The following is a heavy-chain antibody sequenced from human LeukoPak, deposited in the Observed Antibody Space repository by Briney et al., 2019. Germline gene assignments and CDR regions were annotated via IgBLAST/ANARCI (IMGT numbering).Heavy chain of an antibody. Sequence: GESLKISCKGSGYSFTSYWIGWVRQMPGKGLEWVGIIYPGDSDTTYSPSFQGEVTISADKSISTAYLQWSSLKASDTAMYYCARHPGGKGYSSLVTIDYWGQGTLVTVSS. CDR3: ARHPGGKGYSSLVTIDY. CDR1: GYSFTSYW. J-gene: IGHJ4*02. CDR2: IYPGDSDT. D-gene: IGHD6-19*01. V-gene: IGHV5-51*01.